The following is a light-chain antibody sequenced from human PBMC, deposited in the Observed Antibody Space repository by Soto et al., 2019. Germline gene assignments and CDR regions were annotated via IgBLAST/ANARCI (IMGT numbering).Light chain of an antibody. CDR2: GVI. CDR3: SSYTRSSTRV. CDR1: SNDVGGYNY. J-gene: IGLJ2*01. Sequence: QSALTQPASVSGSPGQSITISCTGTSNDVGGYNYVSWYQQHPGKAPKLLIYGVIDRPSGVSNRFSGSKSGNAASLTISGLQAEDEGDYYCSSYTRSSTRVFGGGTKLTVL. V-gene: IGLV2-14*03.